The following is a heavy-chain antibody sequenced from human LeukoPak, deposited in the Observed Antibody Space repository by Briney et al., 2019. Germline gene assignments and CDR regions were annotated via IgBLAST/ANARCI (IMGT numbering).Heavy chain of an antibody. J-gene: IGHJ4*02. Sequence: GGSLRLSCAASGFSFNTYSMTWVRQAPGKGLEWVSSISSSSTYIYYTDSMKGRFTISRDNAKNSLYLQMNSLRAEDTAVYYCARDSTRFDYWGQGTLVTVSS. V-gene: IGHV3-21*01. CDR3: ARDSTRFDY. CDR1: GFSFNTYS. CDR2: ISSSSTYI.